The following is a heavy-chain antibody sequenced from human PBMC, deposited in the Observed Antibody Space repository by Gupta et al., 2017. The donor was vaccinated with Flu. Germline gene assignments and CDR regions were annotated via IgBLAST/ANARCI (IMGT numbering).Heavy chain of an antibody. D-gene: IGHD3-10*01. Sequence: SSSSYIYYADSVKGRFTISRDNAKNSLYLQMNSLRAEDTAVYYCARETYYYGSGSPGGPDLDYWGQGTLVTVSS. J-gene: IGHJ4*02. CDR3: ARETYYYGSGSPGGPDLDY. V-gene: IGHV3-21*01. CDR2: SSSSYI.